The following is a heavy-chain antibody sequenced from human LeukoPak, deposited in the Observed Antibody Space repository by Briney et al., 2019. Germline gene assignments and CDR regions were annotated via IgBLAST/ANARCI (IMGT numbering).Heavy chain of an antibody. CDR1: GFTFSSYS. CDR3: ARVSGSYGDSAY. CDR2: ITSSSSSM. D-gene: IGHD1-26*01. V-gene: IGHV3-48*04. J-gene: IGHJ4*02. Sequence: GGSLRLSCAASGFTFSSYSMNWIRQAPGKGLEWISYITSSSSSMYYADSVKGRFTISRDNAKNSLYLQMNSLRAEDTAVYYCARVSGSYGDSAYWGQGTLVTVSS.